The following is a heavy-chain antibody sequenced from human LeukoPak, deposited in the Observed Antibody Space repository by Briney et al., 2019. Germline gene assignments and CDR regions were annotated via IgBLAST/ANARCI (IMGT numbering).Heavy chain of an antibody. CDR1: GYTFTSYG. Sequence: GPVKVSCKASGYTFTSYGISWVRHAPRQGLEWMGWISAYNGNTNYAQKLQGRGTMTTDTSTSTAYMELRSLRSDDTAAYYCARDLGSYSLGHWFDPWGQGTLVTVSS. D-gene: IGHD1-26*01. CDR3: ARDLGSYSLGHWFDP. J-gene: IGHJ5*02. V-gene: IGHV1-18*01. CDR2: ISAYNGNT.